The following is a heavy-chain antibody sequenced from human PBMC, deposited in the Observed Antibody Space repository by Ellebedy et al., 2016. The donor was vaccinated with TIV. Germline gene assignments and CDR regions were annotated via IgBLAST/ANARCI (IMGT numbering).Heavy chain of an antibody. V-gene: IGHV1-3*01. Sequence: AASVKVSCKASGYTFTSYAMHWVRQAPGQSLEWMGWINADNDNTKYSQKLQGRVTITRDTSASTVYMELSSLRSGDTAVYFCARGYSYEFDYWGQGTLVTVSS. CDR3: ARGYSYEFDY. D-gene: IGHD5-18*01. J-gene: IGHJ4*02. CDR1: GYTFTSYA. CDR2: INADNDNT.